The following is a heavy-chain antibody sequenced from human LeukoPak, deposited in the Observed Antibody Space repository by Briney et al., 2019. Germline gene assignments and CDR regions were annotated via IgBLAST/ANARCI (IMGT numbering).Heavy chain of an antibody. CDR3: ARDRGYGSGAMDV. J-gene: IGHJ6*02. CDR2: IYYDGSNK. Sequence: PGRSLRPACPAAGFTFSKNGMHWVSHAPRKRLGWVAVIYYDGSNKFSTDSVKGRFTISRDNSKNALYLQMDSLRVEDTAVYYCARDRGYGSGAMDVWGQGTTVTVSS. V-gene: IGHV3-33*01. D-gene: IGHD3-10*01. CDR1: GFTFSKNG.